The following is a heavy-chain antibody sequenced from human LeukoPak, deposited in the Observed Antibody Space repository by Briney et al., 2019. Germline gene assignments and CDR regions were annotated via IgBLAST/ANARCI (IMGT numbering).Heavy chain of an antibody. J-gene: IGHJ4*02. V-gene: IGHV3-7*03. CDR1: GFTFSSSW. CDR2: INEDGSAK. D-gene: IGHD3-16*01. Sequence: GGSLRLSCAASGFTFSSSWMSWVRQAPGKGLEGVANINEDGSAKYYVDSVKGRFTISRDNAKRSLDLQVNSLRAEDTAVYYCVTDRLGYYDYVWGIGGYFDYWGQGTLVTVSS. CDR3: VTDRLGYYDYVWGIGGYFDY.